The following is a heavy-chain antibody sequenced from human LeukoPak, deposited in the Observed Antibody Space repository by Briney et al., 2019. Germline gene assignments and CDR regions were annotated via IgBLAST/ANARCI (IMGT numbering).Heavy chain of an antibody. J-gene: IGHJ4*02. CDR3: ARDLHGGKGC. D-gene: IGHD4-23*01. V-gene: IGHV3-21*01. Sequence: GGSLRLSCAASGFTFSSYSMNWVRQAPGKGLEWVSSISSSSSYIYYADSVKGRSTISRDNAKNSLYLQMNSLRAEDTAVYYCARDLHGGKGCWGQGTLVTVSS. CDR2: ISSSSSYI. CDR1: GFTFSSYS.